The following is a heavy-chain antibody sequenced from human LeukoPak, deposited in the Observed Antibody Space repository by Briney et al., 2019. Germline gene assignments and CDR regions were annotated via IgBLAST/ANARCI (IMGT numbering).Heavy chain of an antibody. V-gene: IGHV3-23*01. Sequence: GGSLRLSCAASGFTFSSYAMSWVRQAPGKGLEWVSGILDSGYSTYYANSVKGRFTISRDNSNNTLYLQMNSLRAEDTAVYYCAKLGGHPLHNYYVGVWGRGTTVAVSS. J-gene: IGHJ6*03. CDR2: ILDSGYST. CDR1: GFTFSSYA. D-gene: IGHD3-16*01. CDR3: AKLGGHPLHNYYVGV.